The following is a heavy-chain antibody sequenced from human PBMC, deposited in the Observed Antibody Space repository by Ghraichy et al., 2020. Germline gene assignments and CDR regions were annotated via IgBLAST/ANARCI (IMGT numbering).Heavy chain of an antibody. CDR2: INPNSGGT. J-gene: IGHJ5*02. V-gene: IGHV1-2*06. CDR1: VDTFTGYY. Sequence: ASVKFPCKASVDTFTGYYMHWVRQAPGQGLEWMGRINPNSGGTNYAQKFQGRVTMTRDTSISTAYMELSRLRSDDTAVYYCARSKGWFDPWGQGTLVTVSS. D-gene: IGHD5/OR15-5a*01. CDR3: ARSKGWFDP.